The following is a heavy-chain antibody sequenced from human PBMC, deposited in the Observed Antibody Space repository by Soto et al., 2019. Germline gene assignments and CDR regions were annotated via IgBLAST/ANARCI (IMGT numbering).Heavy chain of an antibody. J-gene: IGHJ4*02. Sequence: GGSLRLSCTASGFTFGDYAMSWVRQAPGKGLEWVGFIRSKAYGGTIEYAASVKGRFTISRDDSKSIAYLQMNSLKTEDTAVYYRTRGFGGENKYGLLLSYWGQGTLVTVSS. D-gene: IGHD3-16*01. CDR1: GFTFGDYA. CDR2: IRSKAYGGTI. CDR3: TRGFGGENKYGLLLSY. V-gene: IGHV3-49*04.